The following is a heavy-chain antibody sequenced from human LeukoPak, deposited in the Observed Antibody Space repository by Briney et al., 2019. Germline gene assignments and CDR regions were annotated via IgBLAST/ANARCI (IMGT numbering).Heavy chain of an antibody. D-gene: IGHD6-13*01. CDR3: AKGTLSSWYYYYGMDV. CDR1: GYTFTGYY. Sequence: ASVKVSCKASGYTFTGYYMHWVRQAPGQGLEWMGWINPNSGGTNYAQKFQGRVTMTRDTSISTAYMELSRPRSDDTAVYYFAKGTLSSWYYYYGMDVWGQGAPVTVSS. V-gene: IGHV1-2*02. CDR2: INPNSGGT. J-gene: IGHJ6*02.